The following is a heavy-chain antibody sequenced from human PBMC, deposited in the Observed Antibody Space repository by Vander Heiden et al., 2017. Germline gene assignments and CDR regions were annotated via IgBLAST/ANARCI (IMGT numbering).Heavy chain of an antibody. Sequence: QVRLQESGPGLVKPSETLSLTCTVSGGSISTSYWSWIRQPTGKGLEWIGCIYAGWSTNYNPSLKSRVTISVGTSKNQYSLRLSSLTAADTAVYYCARDGAVAGMGSFDYWGQGALVTVSS. D-gene: IGHD6-19*01. J-gene: IGHJ4*02. CDR3: ARDGAVAGMGSFDY. CDR1: GGSISTSY. V-gene: IGHV4-59*01. CDR2: IYAGWST.